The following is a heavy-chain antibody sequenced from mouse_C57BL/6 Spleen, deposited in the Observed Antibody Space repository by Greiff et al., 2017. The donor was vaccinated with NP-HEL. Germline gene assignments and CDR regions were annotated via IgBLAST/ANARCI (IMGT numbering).Heavy chain of an antibody. Sequence: QVQLQQPGAELVRPGSSVKLSCKASGYTFTSYWMDWVKQRPGQGLEWIGNIYPSDSETHYNQKFKDKATLTVDKSSSTAYMQLSSLTSEDSAVYYCARSPYSNYIDYWGQGTTLTVSS. CDR1: GYTFTSYW. CDR3: ARSPYSNYIDY. D-gene: IGHD2-5*01. V-gene: IGHV1-61*01. CDR2: IYPSDSET. J-gene: IGHJ2*01.